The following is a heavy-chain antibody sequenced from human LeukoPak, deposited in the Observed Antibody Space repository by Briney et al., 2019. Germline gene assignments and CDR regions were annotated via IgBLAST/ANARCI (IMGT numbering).Heavy chain of an antibody. V-gene: IGHV3-21*01. CDR1: GFTFSSYS. CDR3: ARGRPYGDNSVVDY. CDR2: ISSGSGFI. Sequence: GGSLRLSCAASGFTFSSYSMNWIRQAPGKGLEWVSSISSGSGFIYYADSLKSRFTISRDNAKNSVSLQMNSLRAEDTAVYYCARGRPYGDNSVVDYWGQGTLVTVSS. D-gene: IGHD4-23*01. J-gene: IGHJ4*02.